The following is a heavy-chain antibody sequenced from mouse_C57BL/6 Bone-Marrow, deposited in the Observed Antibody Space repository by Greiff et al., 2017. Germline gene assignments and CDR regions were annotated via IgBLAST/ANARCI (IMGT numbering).Heavy chain of an antibody. CDR3: ARWGPYDYPFAY. D-gene: IGHD2-4*01. CDR2: LNSDGGST. J-gene: IGHJ3*01. Sequence: EVNLVESGGGLVQPGESLKLSCESNEYEFPSHDMSWVRKTPEKRLELVAALNSDGGSTYYPDTMERRFIISRDNTKKTLYLQMSSLRSEDTALYYCARWGPYDYPFAYWGQGTLVTVSA. CDR1: EYEFPSHD. V-gene: IGHV5-2*01.